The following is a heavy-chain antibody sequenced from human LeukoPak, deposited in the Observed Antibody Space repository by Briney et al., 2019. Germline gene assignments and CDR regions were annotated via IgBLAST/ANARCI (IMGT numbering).Heavy chain of an antibody. D-gene: IGHD5-18*01. J-gene: IGHJ4*02. CDR1: GFTFSSYE. V-gene: IGHV3-48*03. Sequence: PGGSLRLSCAASGFTFSSYEMNWVRQAPGKGLEWVSYISSSGSTIYYADSVKGRFTISRDNAKNSLYLQMNSLRAEDTAVYYCARNRYSYGFSWPFDYWGQGTLVTVSS. CDR2: ISSSGSTI. CDR3: ARNRYSYGFSWPFDY.